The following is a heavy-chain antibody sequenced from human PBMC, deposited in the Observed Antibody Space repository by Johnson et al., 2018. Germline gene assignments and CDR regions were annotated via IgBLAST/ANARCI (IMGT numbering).Heavy chain of an antibody. J-gene: IGHJ6*03. D-gene: IGHD3-10*01. CDR2: ISWNSGSI. CDR1: GFTFDDYA. V-gene: IGHV3-9*01. CDR3: AKDSYYEGSGGYYSRDPPYSYYYMDV. Sequence: VQLVESGGGLVQPGRSLRLSCAASGFTFDDYAMHWVRQAPGKGLEWVSGISWNSGSIGYADSVKGRFTLSRDNAKNSLYQQMNSLRTEDTALYYCAKDSYYEGSGGYYSRDPPYSYYYMDVWGKGTTVTVSS.